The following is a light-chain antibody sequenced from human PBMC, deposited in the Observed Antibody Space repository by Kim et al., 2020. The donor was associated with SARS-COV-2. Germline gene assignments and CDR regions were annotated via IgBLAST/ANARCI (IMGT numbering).Light chain of an antibody. CDR2: YDS. V-gene: IGLV3-21*04. CDR3: QVWDSSSDHRVV. J-gene: IGLJ2*01. CDR1: SIGSKS. Sequence: PGKTARSTCGGNSIGSKSVHWYQQKPGQAPVLVIYYDSDRPSGIPERFSGSNSGNTATLTISRVEAGDEADYYCQVWDSSSDHRVVFGGGTQLTVL.